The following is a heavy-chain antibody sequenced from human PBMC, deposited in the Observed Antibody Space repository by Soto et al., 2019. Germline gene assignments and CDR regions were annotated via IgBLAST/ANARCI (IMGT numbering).Heavy chain of an antibody. CDR3: AKVIVAAATGALDY. CDR1: GFTFSSYA. J-gene: IGHJ4*02. CDR2: VSGSGDST. Sequence: GGSLRLSCAASGFTFSSYAMNWVRQAPGKGLEWVSAVSGSGDSTCYADSLKGRFTISRDNSKNTLYLQMNSLRAEDTAVYFCAKVIVAAATGALDYWGQGIQVTVSS. D-gene: IGHD2-2*01. V-gene: IGHV3-23*01.